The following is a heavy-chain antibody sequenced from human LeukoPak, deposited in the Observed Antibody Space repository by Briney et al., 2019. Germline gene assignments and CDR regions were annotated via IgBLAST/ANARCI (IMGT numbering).Heavy chain of an antibody. J-gene: IGHJ6*02. Sequence: GGSLRLSCAASGFTFDDYAMHWVRQAPGKGLEWVSGISWNSGSRGYADSVKGRFTISRDNAKNSLYLQMSNLRAEDTAVYFCARGGGLDVWGQGATVTVSS. V-gene: IGHV3-9*01. CDR3: ARGGGLDV. CDR1: GFTFDDYA. D-gene: IGHD3-16*01. CDR2: ISWNSGSR.